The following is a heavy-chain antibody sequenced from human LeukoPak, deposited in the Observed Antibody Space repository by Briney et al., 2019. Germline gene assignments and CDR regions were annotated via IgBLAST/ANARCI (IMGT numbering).Heavy chain of an antibody. Sequence: ASVNVSCKASGGTFSSYAISWVRQAPGQGLEWMGGIIPIFGTANYAQKFQGRVTITADESTSTAYMELSSLRSEDTAVYYCARGRTFGGVIVSDFDYWGQGTLVTVSS. V-gene: IGHV1-69*13. CDR2: IIPIFGTA. CDR1: GGTFSSYA. CDR3: ARGRTFGGVIVSDFDY. J-gene: IGHJ4*02. D-gene: IGHD3-16*02.